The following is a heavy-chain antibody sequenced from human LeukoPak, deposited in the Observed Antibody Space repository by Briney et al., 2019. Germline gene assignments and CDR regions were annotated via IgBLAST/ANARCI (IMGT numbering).Heavy chain of an antibody. J-gene: IGHJ4*02. D-gene: IGHD3-10*01. V-gene: IGHV3-7*01. CDR1: GFTFSSDW. CDR2: INQGGSVK. Sequence: GGSLRLSCAASGFTFSSDWMNWVRQAPGKGLEWVANINQGGSVKNYVDSVKGRFTISRDNAKNSLYLQMNSLRAEDTAVYYCARDLGVITMVRGVIDYWGQGTLVTVSS. CDR3: ARDLGVITMVRGVIDY.